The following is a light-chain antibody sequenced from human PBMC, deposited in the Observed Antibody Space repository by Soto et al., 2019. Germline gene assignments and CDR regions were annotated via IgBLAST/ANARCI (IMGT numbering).Light chain of an antibody. CDR3: SSYTSSSTYVV. J-gene: IGLJ2*01. V-gene: IGLV2-14*01. CDR1: SSDVGGYNY. Sequence: QSALTQPASVFGSPGQSITISCTGTSSDVGGYNYVSWYQQHPGKAPKLMIYEVSNRPSGVSNRFSGSKSGNTASLTISGLQAEDEADYYCSSYTSSSTYVVFGGGTKLTVL. CDR2: EVS.